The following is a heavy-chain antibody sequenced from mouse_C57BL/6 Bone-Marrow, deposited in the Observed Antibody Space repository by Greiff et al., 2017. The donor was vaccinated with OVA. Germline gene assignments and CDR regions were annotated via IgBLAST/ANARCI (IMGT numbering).Heavy chain of an antibody. CDR3: ARLDAMDY. V-gene: IGHV5-12*01. J-gene: IGHJ4*01. CDR2: ISNGGGST. CDR1: GFTFSDFY. Sequence: EVQVVESGGGLVQPGGSLKLSCAASGFTFSDFYMYWIRQTPEKRLEWVAYISNGGGSTYYPDTVKGRFTISRDKAKNTLYMQMSRLKSEDTAMYYCARLDAMDYWGRGTSVTVSS.